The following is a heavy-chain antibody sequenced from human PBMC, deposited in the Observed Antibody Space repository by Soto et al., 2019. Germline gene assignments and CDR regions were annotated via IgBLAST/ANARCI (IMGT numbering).Heavy chain of an antibody. CDR1: GGSISGYY. Sequence: QVQLQESGPGLVKSSETLSLTCTVSGGSISGYYWSWIRQPAGKGLEWIGRLYTMGSTNYNPSLQSRVTMSVDTSKNEFSPKVSSVTAADTAVYFCARVRDYGLGTNRHYYGMDVWGQGTTVTVSS. CDR3: ARVRDYGLGTNRHYYGMDV. V-gene: IGHV4-4*07. CDR2: LYTMGST. D-gene: IGHD3-10*01. J-gene: IGHJ6*02.